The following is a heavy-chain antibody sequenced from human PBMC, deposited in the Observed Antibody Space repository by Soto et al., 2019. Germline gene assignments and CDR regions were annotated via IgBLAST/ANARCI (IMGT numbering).Heavy chain of an antibody. CDR1: GGSISSGGYY. D-gene: IGHD6-13*01. J-gene: IGHJ4*02. V-gene: IGHV4-31*03. CDR2: IYYSGST. CDR3: VRSFGVAAAGPFDY. Sequence: QVQLQESGPGLVKPSQTLSLTCTVSGGSISSGGYYWSWIRQHPGKGLEWIGYIYYSGSTYYNPSLKSRVTISVDTSKNQFSLKLSSVTAAVTAVYYCVRSFGVAAAGPFDYWGQGTLVTVSS.